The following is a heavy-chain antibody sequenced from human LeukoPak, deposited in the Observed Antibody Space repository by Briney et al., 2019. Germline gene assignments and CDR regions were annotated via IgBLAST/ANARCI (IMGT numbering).Heavy chain of an antibody. CDR3: ARAAGFGELWDY. CDR1: GGSISSYY. V-gene: IGHV4-59*01. D-gene: IGHD3-10*01. J-gene: IGHJ4*02. CDR2: IYYSGST. Sequence: SETLSLTCTVSGGSISSYYWSWIRQPPGKGLEWIGYIYYSGSTNYNPSLKSRVTISVDTSKNQFSLKLSSVTAADTVVYYCARAAGFGELWDYWGQGTLVTVSS.